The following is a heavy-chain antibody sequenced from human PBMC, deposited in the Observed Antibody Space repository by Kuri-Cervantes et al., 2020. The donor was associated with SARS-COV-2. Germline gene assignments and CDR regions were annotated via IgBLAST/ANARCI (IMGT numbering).Heavy chain of an antibody. V-gene: IGHV3-30*04. J-gene: IGHJ4*02. D-gene: IGHD3-22*01. CDR1: GFTFSPYA. CDR2: ISYDGSDK. Sequence: GESLKISCAASGFTFSPYAMHWVRQAPGKGLEWVAVISYDGSDKYYADSVRGRFTISRDNSKSTVFLQMNYLRAEDTAVYYCAKGPDYSGGYFIDFWGQGTLVTVSS. CDR3: AKGPDYSGGYFIDF.